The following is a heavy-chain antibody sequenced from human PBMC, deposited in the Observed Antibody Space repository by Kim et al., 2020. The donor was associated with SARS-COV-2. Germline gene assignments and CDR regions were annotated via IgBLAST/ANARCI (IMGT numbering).Heavy chain of an antibody. CDR3: ARDLESRGSYGY. Sequence: SYAQKFQGRVTMTRDTSTSTVYMELSSLRSEDTAVYYCARDLESRGSYGYWGQGTLVTVSS. V-gene: IGHV1-46*01. J-gene: IGHJ4*02. D-gene: IGHD1-26*01.